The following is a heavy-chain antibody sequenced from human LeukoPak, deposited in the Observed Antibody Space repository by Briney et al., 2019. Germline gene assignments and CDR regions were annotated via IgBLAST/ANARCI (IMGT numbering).Heavy chain of an antibody. CDR3: AKDSYYGSGSLGVDY. CDR1: GFTFDDYA. V-gene: IGHV3-9*01. Sequence: GGSLRLSCAASGFTFDDYAMHWVRQAPGKGLEWVSGISWNSGSIGYADSVKGRFTISRDNAKNSLYLQMNSLSAEDTALYYCAKDSYYGSGSLGVDYWGQGNVVTVSS. D-gene: IGHD3-10*01. J-gene: IGHJ4*02. CDR2: ISWNSGSI.